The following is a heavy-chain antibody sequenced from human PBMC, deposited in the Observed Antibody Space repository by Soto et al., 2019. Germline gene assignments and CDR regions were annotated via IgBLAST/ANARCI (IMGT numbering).Heavy chain of an antibody. CDR1: GGTFSSYT. CDR2: IIPILGIA. Sequence: VSCKASGGTFSSYTISWVRQAPGQGLEWMGRIIPILGIANYAQKFQGRVTITADKSTSTAYMELSSLRSEDTAVYYCASPPWGGYGFDYWGQGTLVTVSS. J-gene: IGHJ4*02. CDR3: ASPPWGGYGFDY. V-gene: IGHV1-69*02. D-gene: IGHD3-3*01.